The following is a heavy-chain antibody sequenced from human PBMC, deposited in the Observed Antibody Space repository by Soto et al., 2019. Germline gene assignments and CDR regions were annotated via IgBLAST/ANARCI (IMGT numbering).Heavy chain of an antibody. D-gene: IGHD1-1*01. CDR2: IYYSGST. CDR1: GGSISSYY. J-gene: IGHJ4*02. Sequence: QVQLQESGPGLVKPSETLSLTCTVSGGSISSYYWSWIRQPPGKGLEWIGYIYYSGSTNYNPSLKSRVTISVDTSKNQFSLKLSSVTAADTAVYYCARVSPPWMEFDYWGQGTLVTVSS. CDR3: ARVSPPWMEFDY. V-gene: IGHV4-59*01.